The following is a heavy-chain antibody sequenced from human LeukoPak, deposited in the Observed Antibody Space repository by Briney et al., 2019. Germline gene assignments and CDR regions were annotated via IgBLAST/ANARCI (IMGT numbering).Heavy chain of an antibody. J-gene: IGHJ4*02. V-gene: IGHV3-21*01. CDR1: GFTFSSYS. D-gene: IGHD5-18*01. CDR3: AASPVYSYGHPYYFDY. CDR2: ISSSSSYI. Sequence: PGGSLRLSCGVSGFTFSSYSMCWVRQAPGKGLEWVSFISSSSSYIYYADSVKGRFTISRDNAKNSLYLQMNSLRAEDTAVYYCAASPVYSYGHPYYFDYWGQGTLVTVSS.